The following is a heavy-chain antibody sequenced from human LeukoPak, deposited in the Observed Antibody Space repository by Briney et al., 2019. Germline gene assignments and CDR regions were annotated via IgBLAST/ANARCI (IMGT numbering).Heavy chain of an antibody. J-gene: IGHJ6*03. CDR2: INPNSGGT. CDR3: ARPDSSSSPYYMDV. V-gene: IGHV1-2*02. CDR1: GYTFTSYY. D-gene: IGHD6-6*01. Sequence: GASVKVSCKASGYTFTSYYMYWVRQAPGQGLEWMGWINPNSGGTNYAQKFQGRVTMTRDTSISTAYMELSRLRSDDTAVYYCARPDSSSSPYYMDVWGKGTTVTVSS.